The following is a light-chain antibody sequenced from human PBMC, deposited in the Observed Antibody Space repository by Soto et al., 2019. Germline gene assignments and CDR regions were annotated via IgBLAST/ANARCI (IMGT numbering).Light chain of an antibody. CDR1: SSDVGDYKF. J-gene: IGLJ2*01. CDR2: EVS. CDR3: SSYAGNNNVV. Sequence: QSALTQPPSASGSPEQSVTISCTGTSSDVGDYKFVSWYQQHPGKAPKLLIYEVSRRPSGVPDRFSGSKSGNTASLTVSGLQAEDEADYYCSSYAGNNNVVFGGGTQLTVL. V-gene: IGLV2-8*01.